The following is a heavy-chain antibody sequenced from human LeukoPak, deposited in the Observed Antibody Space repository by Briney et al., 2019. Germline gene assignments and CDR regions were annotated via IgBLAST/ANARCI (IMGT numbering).Heavy chain of an antibody. J-gene: IGHJ4*02. CDR1: GYTFTHYL. CDR3: ARAVAQDFDY. CDR2: INPGSGAT. Sequence: ASVKVSCKASGYTFTHYLIHWVRQAPGEGLDWMGMINPGSGATRYTQSFQGRVTMTRDTSTTSVNMELSSLRSEDTAVYYCARAVAQDFDYWGQGTLVTVSS. V-gene: IGHV1-46*01.